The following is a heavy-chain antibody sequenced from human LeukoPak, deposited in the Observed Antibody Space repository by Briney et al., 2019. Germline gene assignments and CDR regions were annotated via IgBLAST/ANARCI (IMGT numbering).Heavy chain of an antibody. D-gene: IGHD3-22*01. Sequence: PGGSLRLSCAASGFTFSSYAMSWVRQAPGKGLEWVSAISGSGGSTYYADSVKGRFAISRDNSKNTLYLQMNSLRAGDTAVYYCAEDRGDYYDSSGYPSWYFDYWGQGTLVTVSS. CDR1: GFTFSSYA. J-gene: IGHJ4*02. CDR2: ISGSGGST. V-gene: IGHV3-23*01. CDR3: AEDRGDYYDSSGYPSWYFDY.